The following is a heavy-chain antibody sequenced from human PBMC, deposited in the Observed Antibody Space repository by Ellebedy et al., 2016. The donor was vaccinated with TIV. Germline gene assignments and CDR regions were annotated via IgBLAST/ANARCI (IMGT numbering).Heavy chain of an antibody. Sequence: PGGSLRLSCAASGFTFSSYGMHRVRQAPGKGLEWVAVIWYDGSNKYYADSVKGRFTISRDNSKNTLYLQMNSLRAEDKAVYYCAREGPSGSYQLSYFDYWGQGTLVTVSS. D-gene: IGHD3-10*01. CDR1: GFTFSSYG. J-gene: IGHJ4*02. V-gene: IGHV3-33*01. CDR2: IWYDGSNK. CDR3: AREGPSGSYQLSYFDY.